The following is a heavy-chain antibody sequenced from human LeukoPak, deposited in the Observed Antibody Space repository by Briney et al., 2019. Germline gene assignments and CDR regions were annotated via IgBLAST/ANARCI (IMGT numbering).Heavy chain of an antibody. CDR1: GFTFSSYA. V-gene: IGHV3-23*01. J-gene: IGHJ3*02. D-gene: IGHD2-2*01. CDR2: ISGSGGST. Sequence: GGSLRLSCAASGFTFSSYAMSWVRQAPGKGLEWVSAISGSGGSTYYADSVKGRFTISRDNSKNTLYLQMNSLRAEDTAVYYCAKGGKGYLCSNTSGACAFDIWGQGTMVTVSS. CDR3: AKGGKGYLCSNTSGACAFDI.